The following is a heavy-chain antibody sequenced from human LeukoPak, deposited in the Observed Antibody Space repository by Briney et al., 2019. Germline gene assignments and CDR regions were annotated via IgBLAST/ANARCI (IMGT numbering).Heavy chain of an antibody. CDR3: ARYQTGRGYSGSIHAFDI. D-gene: IGHD5-12*01. Sequence: PSETLSLTCTVSGGSISSSSYYWGWIRQPPGKGLEWIGSIYYSGSTNYNPSLKSRVTISVDTSKNQFSPKLSSVTAADTAVYYCARYQTGRGYSGSIHAFDIWGQGTMVTVSS. CDR1: GGSISSSSYY. J-gene: IGHJ3*02. CDR2: IYYSGST. V-gene: IGHV4-39*07.